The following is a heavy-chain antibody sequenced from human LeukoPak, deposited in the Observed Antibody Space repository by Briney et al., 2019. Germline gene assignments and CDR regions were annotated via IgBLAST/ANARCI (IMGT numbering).Heavy chain of an antibody. J-gene: IGHJ4*02. V-gene: IGHV3-48*01. CDR3: ARPRIVGARAPAY. CDR2: ISSSSSTI. Sequence: AGGSLRLSCAASGFTFSSYSMNWVRQAPGKGLEWVSYISSSSSTIYYADSVKGRFTISRDNAKNSLYLQMNSLRAEDTAVYYCARPRIVGARAPAYWGQGTLVTVSS. CDR1: GFTFSSYS. D-gene: IGHD1-26*01.